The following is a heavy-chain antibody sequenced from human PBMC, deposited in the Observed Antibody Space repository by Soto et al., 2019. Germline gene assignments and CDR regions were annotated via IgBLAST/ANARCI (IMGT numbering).Heavy chain of an antibody. CDR3: ARYVLRYFDWSHDAFDI. Sequence: GGSLRLSCAASGFTFSSYAMSWVRQAPGKGLEWVSAISGSGGSTYYADSVKGRFTISRDNSKNTLYLQMNSLRAEDTAVYYCARYVLRYFDWSHDAFDIWGQGTMVTVSS. J-gene: IGHJ3*02. D-gene: IGHD3-9*01. CDR1: GFTFSSYA. V-gene: IGHV3-23*01. CDR2: ISGSGGST.